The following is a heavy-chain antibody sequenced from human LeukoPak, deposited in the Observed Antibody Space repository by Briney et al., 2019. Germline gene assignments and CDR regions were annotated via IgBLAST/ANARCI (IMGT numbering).Heavy chain of an antibody. CDR1: GFTFGSYA. CDR2: ISYDGSNK. J-gene: IGHJ4*02. D-gene: IGHD2-21*02. CDR3: ARGYSRCGGDCYRPRRFETRATPNFDY. Sequence: GGSLRLSCAASGFTFGSYALHWVRQAPGKGLEWVAVISYDGSNKYYADSVKGRFTISRDNSKNTLYLQMNSLRAEDTAVYYCARGYSRCGGDCYRPRRFETRATPNFDYWGQGTLVTVSS. V-gene: IGHV3-30-3*01.